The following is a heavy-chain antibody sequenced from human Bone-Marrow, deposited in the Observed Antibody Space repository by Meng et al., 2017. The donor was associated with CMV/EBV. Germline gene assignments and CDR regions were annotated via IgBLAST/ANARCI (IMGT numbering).Heavy chain of an antibody. CDR3: ARWRMVRGDLDY. J-gene: IGHJ4*02. V-gene: IGHV3-11*01. Sequence: GSLKISCAASGFTFSDYYMSWIRQAPGKGLEWVSYISSSGSTIYYADSVKGRFTISRDNAKNSLYLQMNSLRAEDTAVYYCARWRMVRGDLDYWGQGTLVTGSS. D-gene: IGHD3-10*01. CDR2: ISSSGSTI. CDR1: GFTFSDYY.